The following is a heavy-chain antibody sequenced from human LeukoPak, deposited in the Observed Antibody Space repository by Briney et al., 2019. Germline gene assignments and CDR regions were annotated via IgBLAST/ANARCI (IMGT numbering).Heavy chain of an antibody. CDR1: GFIFTDCY. Sequence: GGSLRLSCAASGFIFTDCYMTWIRQAPGKGLEWISYISGTGKTIYYADSVRGRFTISRDNAENSLYLQMNSLRAEDTAVYYCARVVPSGYAFDTWGQGTIVTVSS. D-gene: IGHD3-10*02. J-gene: IGHJ3*02. V-gene: IGHV3-11*04. CDR2: ISGTGKTI. CDR3: ARVVPSGYAFDT.